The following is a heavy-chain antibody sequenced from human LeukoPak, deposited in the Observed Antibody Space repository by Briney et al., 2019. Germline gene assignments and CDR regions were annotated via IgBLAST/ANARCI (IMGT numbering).Heavy chain of an antibody. Sequence: GGSLRLSCAASGFTFSSYSMNWVRQAPGKGLEWVSSISSSSSYVYYADSVKGRFTISRDNAKNSLYLQMNSLRAEDTAVYYCARDYGSGSYHDYWGQGTLVTVSS. D-gene: IGHD3-10*01. CDR1: GFTFSSYS. CDR3: ARDYGSGSYHDY. V-gene: IGHV3-21*01. J-gene: IGHJ4*02. CDR2: ISSSSSYV.